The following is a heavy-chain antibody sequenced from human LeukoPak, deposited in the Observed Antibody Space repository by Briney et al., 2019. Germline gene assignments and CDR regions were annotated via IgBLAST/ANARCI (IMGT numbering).Heavy chain of an antibody. CDR1: GGSISSGSYY. J-gene: IGHJ6*03. CDR3: ARDVAVTTSRPPYYYYYMDV. V-gene: IGHV4-61*02. Sequence: SQTLSLTCTVSGGSISSGSYYWSWIRQPAGKGLEWIGRIYTSGSTNYNPSLKSRVTMSVDTSKNQFSLKLSSVTAADTAVYYCARDVAVTTSRPPYYYYYMDVWGKGTTVTISS. CDR2: IYTSGST. D-gene: IGHD4-17*01.